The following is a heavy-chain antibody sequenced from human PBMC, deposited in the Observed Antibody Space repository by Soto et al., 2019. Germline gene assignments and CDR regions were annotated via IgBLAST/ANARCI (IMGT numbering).Heavy chain of an antibody. CDR1: GFMFKSYV. Sequence: QLQLVESGGGVVQPGTSLRLSCTASGFMFKSYVMHWVRQAPGKGLEWVALTSYDGNNKYYGDSVKGRFTVSRDNSKNTLHMQMDRRRPEDTALDYCARWGTTGGFDLGGQGTLGSVSS. D-gene: IGHD3-16*01. CDR3: ARWGTTGGFDL. CDR2: TSYDGNNK. J-gene: IGHJ4*02. V-gene: IGHV3-30*19.